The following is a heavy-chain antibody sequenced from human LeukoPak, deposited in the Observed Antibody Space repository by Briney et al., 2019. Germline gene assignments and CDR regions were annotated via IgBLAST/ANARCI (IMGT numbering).Heavy chain of an antibody. CDR1: GFTFSSSV. V-gene: IGHV3-23*01. J-gene: IGHJ4*02. CDR2: ISGSGGST. Sequence: GGSLRLSCAASGFTFSSSVMSWVRQAPGKGLEWVSSISGSGGSTYYADSVKGRFSVSRDNSKNTLYLQMNSLRAEDTAGYYCAKRIGSGSYYFEYWGQGTLVTVSS. D-gene: IGHD6-19*01. CDR3: AKRIGSGSYYFEY.